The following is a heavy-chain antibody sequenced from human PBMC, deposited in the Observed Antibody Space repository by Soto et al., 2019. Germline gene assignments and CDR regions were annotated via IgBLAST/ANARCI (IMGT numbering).Heavy chain of an antibody. CDR3: GKERGYYYYYAMDV. CDR1: GFSFSTFA. CDR2: ISGGGGTT. V-gene: IGHV3-23*01. J-gene: IGHJ6*02. D-gene: IGHD3-10*01. Sequence: AGGSLRLSCVVSGFSFSTFAMSGVRQAPGKGLEWVSGISGGGGTTYYAASVKGRFTISRDNSKNTLYLQLNSLRAEDTAVYYCGKERGYYYYYAMDVWGQGTTVTVSS.